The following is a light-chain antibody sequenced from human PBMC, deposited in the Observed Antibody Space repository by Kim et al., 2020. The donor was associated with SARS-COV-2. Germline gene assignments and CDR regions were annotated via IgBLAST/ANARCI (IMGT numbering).Light chain of an antibody. CDR1: SSNIGSNT. CDR2: SNN. Sequence: QAVVTQPPSASGTPGQRVTISCSGSSSNIGSNTVNWYQQLPGTAPKLLIYSNNQRPSGVPDRFSGSKSGTSASLAISGLQSEDEADYYCAAWDDSLNGPYWVFGGGTQLTVL. V-gene: IGLV1-44*01. CDR3: AAWDDSLNGPYWV. J-gene: IGLJ3*02.